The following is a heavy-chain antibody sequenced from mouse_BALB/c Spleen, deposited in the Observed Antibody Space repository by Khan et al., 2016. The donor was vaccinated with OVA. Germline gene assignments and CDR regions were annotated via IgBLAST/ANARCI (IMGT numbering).Heavy chain of an antibody. D-gene: IGHD2-14*01. J-gene: IGHJ3*01. CDR1: GYTFTTYT. CDR3: AEDGAYYRSDGWFAY. Sequence: VQLQQSGAELARPGASVKMSCKASGYTFTTYTIHWVKQRPGQGLEWIGYIIPSTDYTTYNQKFKDKATLTADKSSSTAYMQLSSLTSDESAVYYSAEDGAYYRSDGWFAYWGQGTLVTVSA. CDR2: IIPSTDYT. V-gene: IGHV1-4*01.